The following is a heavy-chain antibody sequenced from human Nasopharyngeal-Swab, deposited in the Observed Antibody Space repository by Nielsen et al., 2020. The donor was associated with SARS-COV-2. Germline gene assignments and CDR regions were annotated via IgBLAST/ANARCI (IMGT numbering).Heavy chain of an antibody. CDR3: ARDGAAGRGSYYFDY. Sequence: GESLKISCAASGFTFSSYGMNWVRQAPGKGLEWVSYISSSGSTIYYADSVKGRFTISRDNAKNSLYLQMNSLRAEDTAVYYCARDGAAGRGSYYFDYWGQGTLVTVSS. J-gene: IGHJ4*02. V-gene: IGHV3-48*03. CDR2: ISSSGSTI. CDR1: GFTFSSYG. D-gene: IGHD6-13*01.